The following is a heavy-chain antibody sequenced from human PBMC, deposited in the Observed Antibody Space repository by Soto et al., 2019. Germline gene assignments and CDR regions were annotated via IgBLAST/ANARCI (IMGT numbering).Heavy chain of an antibody. D-gene: IGHD1-26*01. Sequence: QVQLQQWGAGLLKPSETLSLTCAVYGGSFSGYYWSWIRQPPGKGLEWIGEINHSGSTNYNPSLKSRVTISVDTSKNQFSLKLSSVTAADTAVYYCAREGSGSYFIHWGQGTLVTVSS. CDR3: AREGSGSYFIH. CDR2: INHSGST. CDR1: GGSFSGYY. V-gene: IGHV4-34*01. J-gene: IGHJ4*02.